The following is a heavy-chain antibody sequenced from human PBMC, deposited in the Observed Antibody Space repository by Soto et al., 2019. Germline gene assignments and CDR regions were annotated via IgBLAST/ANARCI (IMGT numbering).Heavy chain of an antibody. CDR1: RFTFSSYA. Sequence: PGGSLRLSCAASRFTFSSYAMHWVRQAPGKGLEWVAIIWYDGSNEYYADSVKGRFTISRDNSKNTLYLQMNSLRAEDTAVYYCARCEGSTSRGYYGTDVWGQGTTVTVSS. J-gene: IGHJ6*02. D-gene: IGHD2-2*01. V-gene: IGHV3-33*01. CDR3: ARCEGSTSRGYYGTDV. CDR2: IWYDGSNE.